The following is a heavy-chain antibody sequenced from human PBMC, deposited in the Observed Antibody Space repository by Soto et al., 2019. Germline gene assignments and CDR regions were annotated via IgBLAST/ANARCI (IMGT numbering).Heavy chain of an antibody. CDR2: INAGNGNT. D-gene: IGHD6-13*01. Sequence: GASVKVSCKASGYTFTSYAMHWVRQAPGQRLEWMGWINAGNGNTKYSQKFQDRVTVSTDTPTSTAYMEVRSLRSDDTAVYYCARGSLRAKYSSSWYFDYWGQGTLVTV. J-gene: IGHJ4*02. CDR3: ARGSLRAKYSSSWYFDY. CDR1: GYTFTSYA. V-gene: IGHV1-3*01.